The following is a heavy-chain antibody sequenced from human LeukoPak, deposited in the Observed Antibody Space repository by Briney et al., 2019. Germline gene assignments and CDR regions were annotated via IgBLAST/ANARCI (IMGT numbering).Heavy chain of an antibody. CDR1: GFTFSSYS. J-gene: IGHJ4*02. Sequence: GSLKLSCAASGFTFSSYSMNWVRQAPGKGLEWIGEINHSGSTNYNPSLKSRVTISVDTSKNQFSLKLSSVTAADTAVYYCASIKLTGYSSGWYIDYWGQGTLVTVSS. D-gene: IGHD6-19*01. CDR2: INHSGST. CDR3: ASIKLTGYSSGWYIDY. V-gene: IGHV4-34*01.